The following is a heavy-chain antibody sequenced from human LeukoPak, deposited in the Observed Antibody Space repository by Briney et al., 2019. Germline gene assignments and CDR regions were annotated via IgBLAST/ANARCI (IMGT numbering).Heavy chain of an antibody. CDR3: AVTPPYYYYGMDV. CDR1: GFTFSSYW. CDR2: IKQDGSEK. Sequence: GGSLRLSCAASGFTFSSYWMSWVRQAPGKGLEWVANIKQDGSEKYYVDSVKGRFTISRDNAKNSLYLQMNSLRAEDTAVNYCAVTPPYYYYGMDVWGQGTTVTVSS. V-gene: IGHV3-7*01. D-gene: IGHD2-21*02. J-gene: IGHJ6*02.